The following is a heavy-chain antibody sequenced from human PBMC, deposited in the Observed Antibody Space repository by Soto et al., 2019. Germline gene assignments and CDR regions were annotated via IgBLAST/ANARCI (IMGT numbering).Heavy chain of an antibody. CDR3: SRDSVIATFDAFDV. CDR1: GFTFTRYS. J-gene: IGHJ3*01. D-gene: IGHD2-21*01. CDR2: ISSTTNYI. Sequence: GGSLRLSCAASGFTFTRYSMNWVRQAPGKGLEWVSSISSTTNYIYYADSVKGRATISRDNSKNTLYLEMNSLRPEDTAVYFCSRDSVIATFDAFDVWGQGXVVTVSS. V-gene: IGHV3-21*01.